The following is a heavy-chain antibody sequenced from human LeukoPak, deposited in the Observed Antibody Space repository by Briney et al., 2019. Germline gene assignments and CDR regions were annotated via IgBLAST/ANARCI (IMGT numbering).Heavy chain of an antibody. CDR2: IRNDGSNK. D-gene: IGHD2-2*01. Sequence: GGSLRLSCAASGFTFSSYGMHWVRQAPGKGLEWVAFIRNDGSNKYYADSVKGRFTISRDNSKNTLYLQMNSLRAEDTAVYYCAKDEKDIVVVPAAPWDYWGRGTLVTVSS. CDR3: AKDEKDIVVVPAAPWDY. V-gene: IGHV3-30*02. CDR1: GFTFSSYG. J-gene: IGHJ4*02.